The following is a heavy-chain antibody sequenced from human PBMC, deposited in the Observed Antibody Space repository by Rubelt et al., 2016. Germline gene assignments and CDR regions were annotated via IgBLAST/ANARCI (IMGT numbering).Heavy chain of an antibody. V-gene: IGHV1-69*01. Sequence: QVQLVQSGAEVKKPESSVMVSCKASGGTFRSYAISWVRQAPGQGLEWMGGIIPIFGTATYAQKFQGRVTIIEDESTSTSYMELSSLRSEDTAVYYCARRQQLGPFDYWGQGTLVTVSS. CDR3: ARRQQLGPFDY. J-gene: IGHJ4*02. CDR2: IIPIFGTA. D-gene: IGHD6-13*01. CDR1: GGTFRSYA.